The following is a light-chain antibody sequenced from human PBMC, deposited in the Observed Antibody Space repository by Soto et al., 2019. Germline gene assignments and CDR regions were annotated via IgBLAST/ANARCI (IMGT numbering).Light chain of an antibody. V-gene: IGKV1-5*03. CDR1: QSISSW. Sequence: DIQMTQSPSNLAASVGGRVSITCRASQSISSWLAWYQQKPGKAAKLLIYKAYTLKSGVTSRFSGRGSGTEFTITISSLQPDDFATYYCQHYNSYSEAVGLGTKV. CDR2: KAY. CDR3: QHYNSYSEA. J-gene: IGKJ1*01.